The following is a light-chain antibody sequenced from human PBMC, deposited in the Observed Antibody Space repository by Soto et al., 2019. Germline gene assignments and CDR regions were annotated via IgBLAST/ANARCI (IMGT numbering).Light chain of an antibody. CDR1: SXNIGAGSD. V-gene: IGLV1-40*01. CDR2: GNT. J-gene: IGLJ1*01. Sequence: QSVLTQPPSISGAPGQRVTICCTGSSXNIGAGSDVHWYHQLPGTAPKLLIYGNTNRPSGVPDRFSGSKSGTSASLAIAGLQTEDEGDYYCQTYDRSLSGLYVFRTGTKVTVL. CDR3: QTYDRSLSGLYV.